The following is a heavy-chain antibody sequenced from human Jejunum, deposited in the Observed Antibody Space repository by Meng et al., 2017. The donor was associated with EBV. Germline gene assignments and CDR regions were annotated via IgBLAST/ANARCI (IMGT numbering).Heavy chain of an antibody. CDR3: ARGVAAGFDY. J-gene: IGHJ4*02. D-gene: IGHD6-13*01. Sequence: QGDLGEAGERGRRAGDSVKASCKASGYTFTSYDSNWVRQATGQGPEWMGWMSPNSGNTGYAQKFQGRVTMTRDTSISTAYMELSSLRSEDTAVYYCARGVAAGFDYWGQGTLVTVSS. CDR2: MSPNSGNT. CDR1: GYTFTSYD. V-gene: IGHV1-8*02.